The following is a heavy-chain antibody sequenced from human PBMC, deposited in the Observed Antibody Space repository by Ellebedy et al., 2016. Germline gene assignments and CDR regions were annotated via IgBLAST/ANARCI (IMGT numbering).Heavy chain of an antibody. D-gene: IGHD6-19*01. Sequence: GSLRLSCTVSGGSISSGDYYWSWIRQPPGKGLEWIGYIYYSGSTNYNPSLKSRVTISVDTSKNQFSLKLSSVTAADTAVYYCARDPLGGWHFDYWGQGTLVTVSS. CDR2: IYYSGST. J-gene: IGHJ4*02. CDR1: GGSISSGDYY. V-gene: IGHV4-61*08. CDR3: ARDPLGGWHFDY.